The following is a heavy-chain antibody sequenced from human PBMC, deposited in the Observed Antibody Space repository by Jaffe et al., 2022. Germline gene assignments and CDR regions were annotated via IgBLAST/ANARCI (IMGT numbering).Heavy chain of an antibody. Sequence: QVQLRESGPGLVKPSETLSLTCTVSGGSISSYYWSWIRQPPGEGLEWIGYINYSGSTKYNPSLKSRVTISVDTSKNQFSLKLSSVTAADTAVYYCARSHREAGYYGSGRASPFDYWGQGTLVTVSS. CDR3: ARSHREAGYYGSGRASPFDY. J-gene: IGHJ4*02. CDR1: GGSISSYY. V-gene: IGHV4-59*01. D-gene: IGHD3-10*01. CDR2: INYSGST.